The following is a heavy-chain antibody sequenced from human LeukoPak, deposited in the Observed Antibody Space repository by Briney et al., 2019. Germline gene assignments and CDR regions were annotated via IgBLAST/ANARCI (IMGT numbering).Heavy chain of an antibody. CDR3: ASHSRSYGRGHFDY. Sequence: ASETLSLTCTVSGGSISSSSYYWGWIRQPPGKGLEWIGSIYYSGSTYYNPSLKSRVTISVDTSKNQFSLKLSSVTAADTAVYYCASHSRSYGRGHFDYWGQGTLVTVSS. V-gene: IGHV4-39*01. D-gene: IGHD1-26*01. CDR1: GGSISSSSYY. J-gene: IGHJ4*02. CDR2: IYYSGST.